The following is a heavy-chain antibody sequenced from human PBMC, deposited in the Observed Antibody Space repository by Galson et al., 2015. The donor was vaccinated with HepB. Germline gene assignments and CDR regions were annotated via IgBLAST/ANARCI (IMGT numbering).Heavy chain of an antibody. D-gene: IGHD6-13*01. CDR1: GFTFSSYW. CDR3: AREAGIAAAGPFDY. J-gene: IGHJ4*02. V-gene: IGHV3-7*01. CDR2: IKQDGSEK. Sequence: SLRLSCAASGFTFSSYWMSWVRQAPGKGLEWVANIKQDGSEKYYVDSVKGRFTISRDNAKNSLYLQMNSLRAEDTAVYYCAREAGIAAAGPFDYWGQGTLVTVSS.